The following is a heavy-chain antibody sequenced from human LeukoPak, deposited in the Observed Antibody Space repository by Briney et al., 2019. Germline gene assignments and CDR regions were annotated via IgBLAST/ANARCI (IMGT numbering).Heavy chain of an antibody. D-gene: IGHD6-25*01. V-gene: IGHV3-23*01. CDR3: AKGSVGNADFAS. Sequence: GGSLRVSCAASGFTFISFSMTWVRQALGEGLEWVSSIIVSGATYYADSVKGRFTISRDSFRGMLFLQMDSLRVEDTAVYFCAKGSVGNADFASWGQGALVTVSS. CDR2: IIVSGAT. CDR1: GFTFISFS. J-gene: IGHJ4*02.